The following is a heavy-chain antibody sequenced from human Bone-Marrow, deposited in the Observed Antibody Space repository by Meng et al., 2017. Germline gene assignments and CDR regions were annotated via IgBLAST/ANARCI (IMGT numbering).Heavy chain of an antibody. J-gene: IGHJ4*02. D-gene: IGHD3-10*01. CDR2: IYNGEST. Sequence: QVQLQESGPGLVKPSETLSLTCTVAGDSISRYHWSWIRQPPGKGLEWIGYIYNGESTNYNPALKSRVTISVDTSKNQLSLKQTSGTAADTAVYYCSGGGVRGYWGQGTLVTVSS. CDR3: SGGGVRGY. CDR1: GDSISRYH. V-gene: IGHV4-59*08.